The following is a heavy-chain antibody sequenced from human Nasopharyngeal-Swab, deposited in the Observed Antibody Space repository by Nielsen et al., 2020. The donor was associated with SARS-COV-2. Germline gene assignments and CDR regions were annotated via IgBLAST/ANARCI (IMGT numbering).Heavy chain of an antibody. Sequence: ESLKISCTVSGGSINSSNDYWSWIRQPPGKGLEWIGYIYYSGSTNYNPSLKSRVTISVDTSKNQFSLKLSSVTAADTAVYYCARHRRYNDWFDPWGQGTLVTVSS. CDR1: GGSINSSNDY. CDR2: IYYSGST. V-gene: IGHV4-61*05. D-gene: IGHD1-1*01. J-gene: IGHJ5*02. CDR3: ARHRRYNDWFDP.